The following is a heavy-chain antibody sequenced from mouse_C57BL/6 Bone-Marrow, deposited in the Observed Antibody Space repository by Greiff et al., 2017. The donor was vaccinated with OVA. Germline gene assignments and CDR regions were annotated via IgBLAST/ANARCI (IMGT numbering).Heavy chain of an antibody. J-gene: IGHJ2*01. CDR3: ARNYYGSGYDDY. V-gene: IGHV1-26*01. Sequence: EVQLQQSGPELVKPGASVKISCKASGYTFTDYYMNWVKQSHGKSLEWIGDINPNNGGTSYNQKFKGKATLTVDKSSSTAYLALRRLTSEDSAVYYCARNYYGSGYDDYWGQGTTLTVSS. D-gene: IGHD1-1*01. CDR2: INPNNGGT. CDR1: GYTFTDYY.